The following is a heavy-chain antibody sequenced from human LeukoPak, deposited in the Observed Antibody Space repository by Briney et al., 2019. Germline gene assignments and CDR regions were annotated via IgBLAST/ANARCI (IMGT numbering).Heavy chain of an antibody. V-gene: IGHV5-51*01. CDR3: ARGGHYYDSSGYYDPFDY. Sequence: GESLKISCKGSGYSFTSYWIGWVRQMPGKGLEWMGIIYPGDSDTRYSPSFQGQVTISADKSISTAYLQWSSLEASDTAMYYCARGGHYYDSSGYYDPFDYWGQGTLVTVSS. CDR2: IYPGDSDT. D-gene: IGHD3-22*01. CDR1: GYSFTSYW. J-gene: IGHJ4*02.